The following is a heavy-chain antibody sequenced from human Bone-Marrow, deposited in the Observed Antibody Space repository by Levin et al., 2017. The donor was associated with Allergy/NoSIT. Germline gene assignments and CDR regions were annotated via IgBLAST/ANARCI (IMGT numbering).Heavy chain of an antibody. CDR3: ATRAVAAPY. CDR1: GFTVRNNY. Sequence: GASVKVSCAASGFTVRNNYMSWVRQAPGKGLEWVSLIYSGGNTLYADSVKGRFTISRDNSKNTLYLQMNNLRAEDTAVYYCATRAVAAPYWGQGALVTVSS. D-gene: IGHD6-19*01. CDR2: IYSGGNT. V-gene: IGHV3-66*01. J-gene: IGHJ4*02.